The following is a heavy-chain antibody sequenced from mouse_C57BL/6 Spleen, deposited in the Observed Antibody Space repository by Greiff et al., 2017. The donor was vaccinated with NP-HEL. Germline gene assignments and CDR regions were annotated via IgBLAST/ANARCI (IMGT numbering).Heavy chain of an antibody. CDR2: IDPETGGT. J-gene: IGHJ1*03. Sequence: QVQLKESGAELVRPGASVTLSCKASGYTFTDYEMHWVKQTPVHGLEWIGAIDPETGGTAYNQKFKGKAILTADKSSSTAYMELRSLTSEDSAVYYCTRRHYYGSTHWYFDVWGTGTTVTVSS. CDR3: TRRHYYGSTHWYFDV. D-gene: IGHD1-1*01. CDR1: GYTFTDYE. V-gene: IGHV1-15*01.